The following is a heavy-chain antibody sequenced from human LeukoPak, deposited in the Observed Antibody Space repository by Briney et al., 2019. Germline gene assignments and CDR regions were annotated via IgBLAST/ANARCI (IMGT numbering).Heavy chain of an antibody. CDR2: ISGSGDST. CDR3: AKMAYLLWFEELRFDY. Sequence: GGSLRLSCVASGFTFSSNGMSWVRQAPGKGLEWVSAISGSGDSTYYADSVKGRFTISRDNSRNTLYLQMNSLRAEDTAVYFCAKMAYLLWFEELRFDYWGQGTLVTVSS. J-gene: IGHJ4*02. D-gene: IGHD3-10*01. CDR1: GFTFSSNG. V-gene: IGHV3-23*01.